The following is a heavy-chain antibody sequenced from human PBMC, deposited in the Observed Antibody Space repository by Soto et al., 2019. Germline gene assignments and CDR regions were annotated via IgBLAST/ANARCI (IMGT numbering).Heavy chain of an antibody. Sequence: QVQLQESGPGLVMPSQTLSLTCAVSGGSIDDINSYWTWIRQSPGRSPEWIGYIHNTGNTFYSPSLKRRLAISIDRSKSQFSLKLSAVTAADTDFYYCARSTYGEGYPHFFADWGQGTLVTVSS. D-gene: IGHD3-16*02. V-gene: IGHV4-30-4*01. CDR1: GGSIDDINSY. CDR2: IHNTGNT. J-gene: IGHJ4*02. CDR3: ARSTYGEGYPHFFAD.